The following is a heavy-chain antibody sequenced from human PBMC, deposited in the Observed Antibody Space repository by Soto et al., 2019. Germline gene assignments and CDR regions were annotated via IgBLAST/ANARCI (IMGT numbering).Heavy chain of an antibody. J-gene: IGHJ4*02. CDR2: IRSKVNTYAT. CDR1: GFTFSDSA. Sequence: EVQLVESGGGLVQPGGSLKLSCVASGFTFSDSAMHWVRQASGKGLYWVGRIRSKVNTYATAYAASVKGRFTISRDDSMTTAYLQMNRLKTEDTAVYYCTRRRDWTAMDPLDYWGQGTLVTVSS. V-gene: IGHV3-73*02. D-gene: IGHD5-18*01. CDR3: TRRRDWTAMDPLDY.